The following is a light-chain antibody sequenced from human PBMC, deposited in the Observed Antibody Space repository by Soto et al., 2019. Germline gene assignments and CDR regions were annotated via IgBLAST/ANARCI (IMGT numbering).Light chain of an antibody. CDR3: QQYGTSFT. V-gene: IGKV3-20*01. CDR1: QSVSSNY. CDR2: GAS. J-gene: IGKJ3*01. Sequence: ENVLTQSPGTLSLSPGERATLSCRASQSVSSNYLAWYQQRPGQPPRLLIYGASNRATGIPDRFSGSGSGTDFTLTISRLEPGDFAVYYCQQYGTSFTFGPGTKVDIK.